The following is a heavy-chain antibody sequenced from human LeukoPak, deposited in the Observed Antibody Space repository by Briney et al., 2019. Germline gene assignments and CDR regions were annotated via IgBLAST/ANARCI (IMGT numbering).Heavy chain of an antibody. Sequence: PSETLSLTCTVSSGSIGSSSNYWGWIRQAPGKGLEWIGNVYYGGSTFYNPSLKSRVTISVDTSKNQFSLKLRSVTAADTAIYYCARASFNVVFGNWFDPWGQGTLVTVSS. V-gene: IGHV4-39*01. D-gene: IGHD2-8*01. CDR1: SGSIGSSSNY. CDR2: VYYGGST. J-gene: IGHJ5*02. CDR3: ARASFNVVFGNWFDP.